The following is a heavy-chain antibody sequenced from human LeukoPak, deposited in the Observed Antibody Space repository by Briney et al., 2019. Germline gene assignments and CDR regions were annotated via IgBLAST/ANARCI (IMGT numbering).Heavy chain of an antibody. CDR1: GYTFTGYY. CDR3: ARDGSGITMVRGVIPYFDY. D-gene: IGHD3-10*01. J-gene: IGHJ4*02. Sequence: ASVKVSCKASGYTFTGYYMHWVRQAPGQGLEWMGWINPNSGGTNYAQKLQGRVTMTRDTSISTAYMELSRLRSDDTAVYYCARDGSGITMVRGVIPYFDYWGQGTLVTVSS. CDR2: INPNSGGT. V-gene: IGHV1-2*02.